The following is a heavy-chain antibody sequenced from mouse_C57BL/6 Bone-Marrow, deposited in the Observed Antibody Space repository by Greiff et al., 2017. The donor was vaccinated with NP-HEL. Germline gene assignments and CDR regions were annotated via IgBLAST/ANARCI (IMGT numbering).Heavy chain of an antibody. D-gene: IGHD5-5*01. CDR3: ARGYYLFDY. CDR2: ISDGGSYT. J-gene: IGHJ2*01. V-gene: IGHV5-4*01. CDR1: GFTFSSYA. Sequence: EVQGVESGGGLVKPGGSLKLSCAASGFTFSSYAMSWVRQTPEKRLEWVATISDGGSYTYYPDNVKGRFTISRDNAKNNLYLQMSHLKSEDTAMYYCARGYYLFDYWGQGTTLTVSS.